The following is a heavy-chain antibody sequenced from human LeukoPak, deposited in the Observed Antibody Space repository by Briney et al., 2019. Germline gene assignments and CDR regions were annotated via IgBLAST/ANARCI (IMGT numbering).Heavy chain of an antibody. CDR2: VTSTGDTT. CDR1: GFTFSNYA. J-gene: IGHJ4*02. V-gene: IGHV3-23*01. Sequence: GGSLRLSCAASGFTFSNYAMSWVRQAPGKWLESVSTVTSTGDTTYYADSVMGRFTISRDNSKNTLYLQTDSLRAADTAVYYCAKDVALVRGVVPESFDYWGQGTLVTVSS. CDR3: AKDVALVRGVVPESFDY. D-gene: IGHD3-10*01.